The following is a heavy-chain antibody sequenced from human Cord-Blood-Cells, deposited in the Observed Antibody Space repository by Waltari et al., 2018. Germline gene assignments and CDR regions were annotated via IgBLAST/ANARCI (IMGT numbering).Heavy chain of an antibody. J-gene: IGHJ4*02. CDR1: GFTFGDYA. CDR3: TREYSSSSGDY. Sequence: VQLVESGGGLVMPGWSLRLSGTASGFTFGDYAMSWSRQAPGKGLEWVGFIRSKAYGGTTEYAASVKGRFTISRDDSKSIAYLQMNSLKTEDTAVYYCTREYSSSSGDYWGQGTLVTVSS. CDR2: IRSKAYGGTT. V-gene: IGHV3-49*05. D-gene: IGHD6-6*01.